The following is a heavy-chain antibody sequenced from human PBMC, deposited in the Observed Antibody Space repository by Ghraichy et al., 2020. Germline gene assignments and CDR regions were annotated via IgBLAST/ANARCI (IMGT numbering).Heavy chain of an antibody. CDR3: AKDLTVLSIAAAGTGYGMDV. CDR2: ISWDGGST. J-gene: IGHJ6*02. Sequence: GGSLRLSCAASGFTFDDYTMHWVRQAPGKGLEWVSLISWDGGSTYYADSVKGRFTISRDNSKNSLYLQMNSLRTEDTALYYCAKDLTVLSIAAAGTGYGMDVWGQGTTVTVSS. V-gene: IGHV3-43*01. CDR1: GFTFDDYT. D-gene: IGHD6-13*01.